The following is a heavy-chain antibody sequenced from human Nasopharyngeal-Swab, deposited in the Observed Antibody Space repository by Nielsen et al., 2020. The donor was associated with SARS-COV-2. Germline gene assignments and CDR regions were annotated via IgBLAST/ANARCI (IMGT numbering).Heavy chain of an antibody. J-gene: IGHJ3*02. D-gene: IGHD3-22*01. V-gene: IGHV1-3*01. CDR2: INPGNGNT. CDR1: GYTLTELS. Sequence: ASVKVSCKVSGYTLTELSMHWVRQAPGQRLEWMAWINPGNGNTKYSQKFQGRVTITRDTSASTAYMELSSLRSEDTAVYFCARDANYDSTLLDPFDIWGQGTVVTVSS. CDR3: ARDANYDSTLLDPFDI.